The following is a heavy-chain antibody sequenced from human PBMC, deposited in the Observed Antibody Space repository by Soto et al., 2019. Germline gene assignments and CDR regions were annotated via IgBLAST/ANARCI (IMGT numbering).Heavy chain of an antibody. CDR2: ISYDGSNK. CDR1: GFTFSSYG. V-gene: IGHV3-30*18. CDR3: AKDRSLAAIYYYYGMDV. D-gene: IGHD6-25*01. J-gene: IGHJ6*02. Sequence: GGSLRLSCAASGFTFSSYGMHWVRQAPGKGLEWVAVISYDGSNKYYADSVKGRFTISRDNSKNTLYLQMNSLRAEDTAVYYCAKDRSLAAIYYYYGMDVWGQGTTVTVSS.